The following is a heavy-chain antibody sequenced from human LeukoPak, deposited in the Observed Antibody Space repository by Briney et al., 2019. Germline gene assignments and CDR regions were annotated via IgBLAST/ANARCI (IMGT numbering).Heavy chain of an antibody. D-gene: IGHD2-21*01. CDR3: AKDIRSLYYFDY. J-gene: IGHJ4*02. CDR2: ISGSGGST. CDR1: GFTFSSYA. V-gene: IGHV3-23*01. Sequence: PGGSLRLSCAASGFTFSSYAMSWVRQAPGKGLEWVSAISGSGGSTYYADSVKGWFTISRDNSKNTLYLQMNSLRAEDTAVYYCAKDIRSLYYFDYWGQGTLVTVSS.